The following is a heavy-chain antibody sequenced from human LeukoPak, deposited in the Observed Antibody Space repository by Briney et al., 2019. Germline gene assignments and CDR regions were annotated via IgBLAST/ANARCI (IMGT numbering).Heavy chain of an antibody. D-gene: IGHD2-15*01. CDR1: GGSISSSSYH. CDR3: ARVRCSGGSCPYYYYYYYMDV. Sequence: SETLSLTCTVSGGSISSSSYHWAWIRQPPGKGLEWIGSIHYSGSTYYNPSLQSRVTISIDTSKNQFSLKLRFVTAADTAVYYCARVRCSGGSCPYYYYYYYMDVWGKGTTVTVSS. V-gene: IGHV4-39*07. J-gene: IGHJ6*03. CDR2: IHYSGST.